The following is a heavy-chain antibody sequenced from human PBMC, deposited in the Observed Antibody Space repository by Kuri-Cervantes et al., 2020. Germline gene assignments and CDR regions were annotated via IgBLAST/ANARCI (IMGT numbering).Heavy chain of an antibody. Sequence: SETLSLTCSVSGGSISDYYWSWIRQPAGKGLEWIGSMYHSGSTYLNPSLRSRVTISVDTSKNQFSLRLTSVTAADTAVYYCGRLMSTGYSRIHYWGRGTLVTVSS. J-gene: IGHJ4*02. CDR3: GRLMSTGYSRIHY. D-gene: IGHD3-22*01. CDR1: GGSISDYY. V-gene: IGHV4-59*05. CDR2: MYHSGST.